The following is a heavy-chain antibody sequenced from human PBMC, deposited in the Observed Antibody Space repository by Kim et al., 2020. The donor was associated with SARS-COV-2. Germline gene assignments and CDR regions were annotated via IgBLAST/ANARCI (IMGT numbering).Heavy chain of an antibody. Sequence: GGSLRLSCTASGFTFGDYAMSWVRQAPGKGLEWVGFIRSKAYGGTTEYAASVKGRFTISRDDSKSIAYLQMNSLKTEDTAVYYCTRERGSGYYYVPPYFDYWGQGTLVTVSS. CDR1: GFTFGDYA. V-gene: IGHV3-49*04. CDR3: TRERGSGYYYVPPYFDY. J-gene: IGHJ4*02. D-gene: IGHD3-22*01. CDR2: IRSKAYGGTT.